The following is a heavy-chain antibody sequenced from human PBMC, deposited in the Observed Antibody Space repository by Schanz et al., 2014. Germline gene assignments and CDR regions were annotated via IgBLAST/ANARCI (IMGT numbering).Heavy chain of an antibody. CDR2: IIPPLRQT. J-gene: IGHJ4*02. CDR1: GATFNSYA. CDR3: ARIIAGDYIY. V-gene: IGHV1-69*04. Sequence: QVRLVQSGAEVKKPGSSVKVSCKSSGATFNSYAFGWVRQAPGQGFEWVGSIIPPLRQTRYAQKFEERVIFIADTSPPTVYMSLATLTSDATSVYFCARIIAGDYIYWGQGTLVTVSS. D-gene: IGHD4-17*01.